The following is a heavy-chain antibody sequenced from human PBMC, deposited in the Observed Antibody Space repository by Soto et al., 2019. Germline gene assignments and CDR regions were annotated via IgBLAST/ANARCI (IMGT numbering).Heavy chain of an antibody. J-gene: IGHJ6*02. CDR1: GGSISSYY. D-gene: IGHD2-2*01. CDR3: ARDEYQLLSTQPYYYYGMDV. Sequence: QVQLQESGPGLVKPSETLSLTCTVSGGSISSYYWSWIRQPAGKGLEWIGRIYTSGSTNYNPSLKSRVTMSVDTSKNQFSLKLSSVTAADTAVYYCARDEYQLLSTQPYYYYGMDVWGQGTTVTVSS. V-gene: IGHV4-4*07. CDR2: IYTSGST.